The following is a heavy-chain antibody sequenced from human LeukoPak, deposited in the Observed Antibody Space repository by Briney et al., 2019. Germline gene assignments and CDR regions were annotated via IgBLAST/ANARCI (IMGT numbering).Heavy chain of an antibody. Sequence: SETLSLTCTVSGGSISGSRYNWGWIRQPPGKGLEWIGNMYYSGSTLYNPSLKSRVTMSVDTSKNQFSLNLSSVTAADTAVYFCARQGGSPDHFDYWGQGTLVTVSS. CDR3: ARQGGSPDHFDY. D-gene: IGHD1-26*01. CDR1: GGSISGSRYN. J-gene: IGHJ4*02. V-gene: IGHV4-39*01. CDR2: MYYSGST.